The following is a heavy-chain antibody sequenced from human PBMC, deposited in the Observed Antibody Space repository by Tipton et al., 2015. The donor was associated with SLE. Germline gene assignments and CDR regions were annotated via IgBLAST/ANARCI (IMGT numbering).Heavy chain of an antibody. J-gene: IGHJ4*02. Sequence: GLVKPSETLSLTCSVSGGSISSYYWNWIRQAPGKGLEWIGSIDYRGDTIYTPSLKSRVTISVDTSKNQFSLNLRSVTAADSAVYYCARSVSLDFWGQGTLVTVSS. CDR3: ARSVSLDF. CDR2: IDYRGDT. CDR1: GGSISSYY. V-gene: IGHV4-59*01.